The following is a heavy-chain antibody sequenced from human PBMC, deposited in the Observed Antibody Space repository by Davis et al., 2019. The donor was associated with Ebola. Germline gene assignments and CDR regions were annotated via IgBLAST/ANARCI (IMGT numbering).Heavy chain of an antibody. CDR2: IYPGDSDT. Sequence: PGGSLRLSCKGSGYSFTSYWIGWVRQMPGKGLEWMGIIYPGDSDTRYSPSFQGQVTISADKSISTAYLQWSSLKASDTAMYYCARWGWDTHSSSWYAAFDIWGQGTMVTVSS. J-gene: IGHJ3*02. CDR3: ARWGWDTHSSSWYAAFDI. V-gene: IGHV5-51*01. D-gene: IGHD6-13*01. CDR1: GYSFTSYW.